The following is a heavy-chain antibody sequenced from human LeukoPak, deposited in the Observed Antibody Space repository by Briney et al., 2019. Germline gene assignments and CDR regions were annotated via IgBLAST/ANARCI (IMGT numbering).Heavy chain of an antibody. J-gene: IGHJ4*02. Sequence: GGSLSLSCAASGFTFCLYWMHGVRQAPGKGLEWVANIKPDESEKYYVASVKGQFTISRDNAQNSLYLQMNSLRAEDTAVYYCARRYFDYWGQGTLVTVSS. CDR3: ARRYFDY. V-gene: IGHV3-7*01. CDR2: IKPDESEK. CDR1: GFTFCLYW.